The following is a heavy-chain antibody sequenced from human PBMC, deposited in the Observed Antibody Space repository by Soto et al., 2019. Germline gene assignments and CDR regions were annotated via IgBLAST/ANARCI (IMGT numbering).Heavy chain of an antibody. Sequence: QVQLVESGGGVVQPGRSLRLSCAASGFTFSSYGMHWVRQAPGKGLEWVAVIWYDGSNKYYADSVKGRFTISRDNSKNTLYLQMNSLRAEDTAVYYCARGSRGSSSWSDWFDPWGQGTLVTVSS. J-gene: IGHJ5*02. D-gene: IGHD6-13*01. CDR2: IWYDGSNK. CDR3: ARGSRGSSSWSDWFDP. CDR1: GFTFSSYG. V-gene: IGHV3-33*01.